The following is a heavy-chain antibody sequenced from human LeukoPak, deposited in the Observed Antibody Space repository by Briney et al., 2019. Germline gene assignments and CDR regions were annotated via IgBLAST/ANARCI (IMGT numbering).Heavy chain of an antibody. D-gene: IGHD1-26*01. J-gene: IGHJ4*02. CDR2: ISSSSSTI. V-gene: IGHV3-48*04. CDR3: ARGLGIVGATDDY. CDR1: GFTFSSYS. Sequence: GGSLRLSCAASGFTFSSYSMNWVRQAPGKGLEWVSYISSSSSTIYYADSVKGRFTISRDNAKNSLYLQMNSLRAEDTAVYYCARGLGIVGATDDYWGQGTLVTVSS.